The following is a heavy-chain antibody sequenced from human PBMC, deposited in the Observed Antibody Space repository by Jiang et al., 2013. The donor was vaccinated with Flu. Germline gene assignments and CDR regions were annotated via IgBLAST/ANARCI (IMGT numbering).Heavy chain of an antibody. J-gene: IGHJ4*03. Sequence: GPGLVKPSETLSLICTVSGGSVTSGSYYWSWIRQPPGKGLEWIGYIYYSGSTNYNPSLKSRVTISVDTSKNQFSLKLNSVTAADTAVYYCARFVASGAARPFDYWGPG. CDR3: ARFVASGAARPFDY. D-gene: IGHD6-6*01. V-gene: IGHV4-61*01. CDR1: GGSVTSGSYY. CDR2: IYYSGST.